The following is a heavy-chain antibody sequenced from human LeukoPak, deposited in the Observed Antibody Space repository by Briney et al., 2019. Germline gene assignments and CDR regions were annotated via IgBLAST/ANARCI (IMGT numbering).Heavy chain of an antibody. Sequence: SVKVSCRISGYTLTDVSMHWVRQAPGKGLEWMGGFDPEGGETIYAQKFQGRVTMTEDPSADTAYMELRSLGSEDTAVYYCGIGRKFDWLLCLHWGQGTLVTVSS. V-gene: IGHV1-24*01. CDR1: GYTLTDVS. CDR3: GIGRKFDWLLCLH. J-gene: IGHJ4*02. D-gene: IGHD3-9*01. CDR2: FDPEGGET.